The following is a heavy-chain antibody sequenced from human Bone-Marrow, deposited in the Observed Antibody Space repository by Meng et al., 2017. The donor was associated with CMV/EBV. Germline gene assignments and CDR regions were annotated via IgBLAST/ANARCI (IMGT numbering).Heavy chain of an antibody. V-gene: IGHV1-46*01. Sequence: ASVKVSCKASGYTFTSYYMHWVRQAPGQGLEWMGIINPSGGSTSYAQKFQGRVTMTRDTSTSTVYMELISLRSEDTAVYYCVTPTSPPGLPFFVGMDVWGQGTTVTVSS. J-gene: IGHJ6*02. CDR3: VTPTSPPGLPFFVGMDV. D-gene: IGHD1-1*01. CDR1: GYTFTSYY. CDR2: INPSGGST.